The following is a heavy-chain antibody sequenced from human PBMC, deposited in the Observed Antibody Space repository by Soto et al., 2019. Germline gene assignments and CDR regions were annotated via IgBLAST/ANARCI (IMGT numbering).Heavy chain of an antibody. J-gene: IGHJ6*03. CDR3: ARDGSPVYDFGDYYYYMDV. D-gene: IGHD3-3*01. CDR2: ISAYNGDT. Sequence: ASVKVSCKASGYTFSSYGISWVRQAPGQGLEWMGWISAYNGDTNYAQRLQGRVTMTTDTSTSTAYMELRSLRPDDTAVYYCARDGSPVYDFGDYYYYMDVWGKGTTVTVSS. CDR1: GYTFSSYG. V-gene: IGHV1-18*01.